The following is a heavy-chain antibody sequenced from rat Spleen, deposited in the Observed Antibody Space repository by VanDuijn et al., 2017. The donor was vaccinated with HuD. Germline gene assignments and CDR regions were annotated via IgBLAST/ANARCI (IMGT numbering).Heavy chain of an antibody. J-gene: IGHJ2*01. CDR1: GFTFSHYD. V-gene: IGHV5-7*01. CDR3: ARHVDYSSYTDWFAY. D-gene: IGHD1-2*01. CDR2: ISYDGSST. Sequence: EVQLVESGGGLVQPGRSMKLSCAASGFTFSHYDMAWVRQAQKKGLEGVAFISYDGSSTYYRDSVKGRFTISRDNAKSTLYLQMDSLRSEDTATYYCARHVDYSSYTDWFAYWGQGVMVTVSS.